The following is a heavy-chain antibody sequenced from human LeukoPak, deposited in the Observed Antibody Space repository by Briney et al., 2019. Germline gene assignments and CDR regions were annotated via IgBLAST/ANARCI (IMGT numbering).Heavy chain of an antibody. CDR2: ISYDGSNK. D-gene: IGHD5-24*01. CDR1: GFTFSSYA. V-gene: IGHV3-30*04. Sequence: GGSLRLSCAASGFTFSSYAMHWVRQAPGKGLEWVAVISYDGSNKYYADSVKGRFTISRDNSENTLYLQMNSLRAEDTAVYYCARDCTDTIMDYWGQGTLVTVSS. J-gene: IGHJ4*02. CDR3: ARDCTDTIMDY.